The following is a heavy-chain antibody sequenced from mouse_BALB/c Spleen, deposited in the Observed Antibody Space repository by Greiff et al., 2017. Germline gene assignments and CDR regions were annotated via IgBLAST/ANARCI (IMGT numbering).Heavy chain of an antibody. CDR2: IDPENGNT. CDR1: GFNIKDYY. CDR3: ARGHRGAY. V-gene: IGHV14-1*02. J-gene: IGHJ3*01. Sequence: VQLQQSGAELVRPGALVKLSCKASGFNIKDYYMHWVKQRPEQGLEWIGWIDPENGNTIYDPKFQGKASITADTSSNTAYLQLSSLTSEDTAVYYCARGHRGAYWGQGTLVTVSA.